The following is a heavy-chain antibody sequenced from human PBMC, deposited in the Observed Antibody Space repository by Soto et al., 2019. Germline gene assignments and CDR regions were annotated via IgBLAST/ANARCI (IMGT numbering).Heavy chain of an antibody. Sequence: QVHLVQSGAEVKKPGASVKVSCKGSGYTFTSYGITWVRRAPGQGLEWMGWISAHNGNTDYAQRLQGRVTVTRDTSTSTAYVALRSLRSDVTAVYYCARGRYGDYWGQGALVTVSS. CDR3: ARGRYGDY. V-gene: IGHV1-18*01. CDR2: ISAHNGNT. D-gene: IGHD1-1*01. J-gene: IGHJ4*02. CDR1: GYTFTSYG.